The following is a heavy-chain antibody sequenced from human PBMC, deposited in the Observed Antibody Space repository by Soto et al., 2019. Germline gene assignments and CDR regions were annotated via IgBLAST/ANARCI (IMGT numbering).Heavy chain of an antibody. D-gene: IGHD3-3*01. J-gene: IGHJ6*02. CDR3: ARGLTYYDFWSGYTRPYYYGMDV. CDR1: GYTFTSYD. V-gene: IGHV1-8*01. Sequence: ASVKVSCKASGYTFTSYDINWVRQATGQGLEWMGWMNPNSGNTGYAQKFQGRVTMTRNTSISTAYMELSSLRSEDTAVYYCARGLTYYDFWSGYTRPYYYGMDVWGQGTTVT. CDR2: MNPNSGNT.